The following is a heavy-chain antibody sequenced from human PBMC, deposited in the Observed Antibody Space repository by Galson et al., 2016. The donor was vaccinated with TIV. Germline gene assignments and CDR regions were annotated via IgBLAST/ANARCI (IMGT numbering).Heavy chain of an antibody. J-gene: IGHJ4*02. CDR2: IYWDDDK. CDR3: AHANLQWLIQAFDL. D-gene: IGHD6-19*01. Sequence: PALVKPTQTLTLTCTFSGFSLNTRGVGVGWIRQPPGKALEWLALIYWDDDKRHSPSLKNRLTITKDTSKNQVVLTMTNMDPVDTATYYCAHANLQWLIQAFDLWGQGTLVTVSS. CDR1: GFSLNTRGVG. V-gene: IGHV2-5*02.